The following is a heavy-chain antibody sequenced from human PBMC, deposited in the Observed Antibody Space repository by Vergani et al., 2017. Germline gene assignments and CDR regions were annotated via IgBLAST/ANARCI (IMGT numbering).Heavy chain of an antibody. CDR3: ASGKYYSDSTSHFRGRYFDV. D-gene: IGHD3-16*01. CDR1: GDSIISRSYY. J-gene: IGHJ2*01. V-gene: IGHV4-39*01. CDR2: IDNSGNG. Sequence: QMQLQESGPGLVKASETLSLTCTVSGDSIISRSYYWGCLRPPTGKGREWMGSIDNSGNGDSSSSLNSRVTISADTSKNQFSLRLTSVTAADTAVYYCASGKYYSDSTSHFRGRYFDVWGRGTLVTVPS.